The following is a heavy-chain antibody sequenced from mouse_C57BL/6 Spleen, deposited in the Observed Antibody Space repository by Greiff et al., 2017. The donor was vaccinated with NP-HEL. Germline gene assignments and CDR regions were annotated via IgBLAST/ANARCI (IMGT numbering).Heavy chain of an antibody. Sequence: QVQLQQPGAELVRPGSSVKLSCKASGYTFTSYWMHWVKQRPIQGLEWIGNIDPSDSETHYNQKFKDKATLTVDKSSSTAYMQLSSLTSEDSAVYDCAREGAYGSSYFDYGGKGTTLTVSS. CDR3: AREGAYGSSYFDY. CDR1: GYTFTSYW. CDR2: IDPSDSET. D-gene: IGHD1-1*01. V-gene: IGHV1-52*01. J-gene: IGHJ2*01.